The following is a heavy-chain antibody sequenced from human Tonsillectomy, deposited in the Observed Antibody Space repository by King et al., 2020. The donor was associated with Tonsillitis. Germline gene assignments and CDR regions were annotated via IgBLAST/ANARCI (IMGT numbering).Heavy chain of an antibody. J-gene: IGHJ3*02. CDR2: IYYSGRT. Sequence: QLQESGPGLVKPSETLSLTCTVSGGSISSSSYYWGWVRQPPGKGLEWIGSIYYSGRTYYNPSLKSRGTISVDTSKNQFSLKLSSVTAADTAVYYCARPLRNDIWGAFDIWGQGTMVTVSS. V-gene: IGHV4-39*01. CDR1: GGSISSSSYY. CDR3: ARPLRNDIWGAFDI. D-gene: IGHD1-1*01.